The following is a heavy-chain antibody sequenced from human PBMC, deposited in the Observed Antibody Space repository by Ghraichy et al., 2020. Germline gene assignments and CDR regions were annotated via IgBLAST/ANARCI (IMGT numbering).Heavy chain of an antibody. V-gene: IGHV4-34*01. D-gene: IGHD1-26*01. CDR3: ARGGRVRATHV. CDR2: VIHSGST. J-gene: IGHJ6*04. Sequence: SQTLSLTCAVYGGSFSGYSWSWIRQPPGKGLEWIGEVIHSGSTDYNPSLKSRVTISVDTSKNQFSLKLSSVTAADTAVYYCARGGRVRATHVWDKGTTVTVSS. CDR1: GGSFSGYS.